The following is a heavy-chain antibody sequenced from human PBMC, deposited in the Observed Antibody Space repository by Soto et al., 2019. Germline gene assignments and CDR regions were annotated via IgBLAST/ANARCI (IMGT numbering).Heavy chain of an antibody. Sequence: QVQLVESGGGVVQPGRSLRLSCAASGFTFSSYGMHWVRQAPGKGLEWVAVIWYDGSNKYYADSVKGRFTISRDNSKNTLYLQMNSLRAEDTAVYYCARDLNRRAAAGTSFQHWGQGNLVTVSS. CDR2: IWYDGSNK. V-gene: IGHV3-33*01. CDR1: GFTFSSYG. J-gene: IGHJ1*01. D-gene: IGHD6-13*01. CDR3: ARDLNRRAAAGTSFQH.